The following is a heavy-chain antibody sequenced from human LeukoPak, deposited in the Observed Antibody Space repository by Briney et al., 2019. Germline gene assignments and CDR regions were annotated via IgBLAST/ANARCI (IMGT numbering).Heavy chain of an antibody. CDR2: ISYDGSNK. CDR1: GFTFSSYA. Sequence: GGSLRLSCAASGFTFSSYAMRWVRQAPGKGLEWVAVISYDGSNKYYADSVKGRFTISRDNSKNTLYLQMNSLRAEDTAVYYCARGGALDYWGQGTLVTVSS. V-gene: IGHV3-30-3*01. CDR3: ARGGALDY. J-gene: IGHJ4*02.